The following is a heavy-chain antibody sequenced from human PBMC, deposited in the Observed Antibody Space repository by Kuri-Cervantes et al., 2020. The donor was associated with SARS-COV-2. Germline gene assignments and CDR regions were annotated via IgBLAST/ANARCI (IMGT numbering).Heavy chain of an antibody. CDR1: GYTLTELS. Sequence: ASVKVSCKVSGYTLTELSMHWVRQATGQGLEWMGWMNPNSGNTGYAQKFQGRVTITRNTSISTAYMELSSLRSEDTAVYYCASWGRDWYFDLWGRGTLVTVSS. J-gene: IGHJ2*01. CDR2: MNPNSGNT. D-gene: IGHD3-16*01. V-gene: IGHV1-8*01. CDR3: ASWGRDWYFDL.